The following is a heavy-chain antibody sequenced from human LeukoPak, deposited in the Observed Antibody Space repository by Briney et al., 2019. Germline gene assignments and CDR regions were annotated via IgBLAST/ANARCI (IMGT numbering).Heavy chain of an antibody. Sequence: GGSLRLYCTASGFTFSSYAMSWVRQAPGKGLEWVAVIWYDGSNKYYADSVKGRFTISRDNSKNTLYLQMNSLRAEDTAVYYCARDYVAVADYWGQGTLVTVSS. V-gene: IGHV3-33*08. CDR2: IWYDGSNK. CDR3: ARDYVAVADY. D-gene: IGHD6-19*01. CDR1: GFTFSSYA. J-gene: IGHJ4*02.